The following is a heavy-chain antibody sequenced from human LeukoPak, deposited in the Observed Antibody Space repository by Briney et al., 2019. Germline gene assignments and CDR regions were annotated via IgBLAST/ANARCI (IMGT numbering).Heavy chain of an antibody. CDR1: GYTFTSYY. Sequence: ALVKVSCKASGYTFTSYYIHWVRQAPGQSLEWMGIINPSGGSTSYAQKFQGRVTMTRDTSTSTVYMELSSLRSEDTAVYYCARDLSGYDPYWGQGTLVTVSS. V-gene: IGHV1-46*01. J-gene: IGHJ4*02. CDR3: ARDLSGYDPY. CDR2: INPSGGST. D-gene: IGHD5-12*01.